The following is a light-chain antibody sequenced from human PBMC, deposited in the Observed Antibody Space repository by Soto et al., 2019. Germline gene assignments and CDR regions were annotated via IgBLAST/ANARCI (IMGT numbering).Light chain of an antibody. CDR2: GAS. Sequence: DIELTQSPGTLSLSPGERATLSCWASQSVSSGYLAWYQQKLGQAPRLLIYGASSRAAGIPDRFSGSGFGTDFTLTISSLEPEDFAVYYCQQYGSSPWTFGQGTKVEIK. J-gene: IGKJ1*01. V-gene: IGKV3-20*01. CDR1: QSVSSGY. CDR3: QQYGSSPWT.